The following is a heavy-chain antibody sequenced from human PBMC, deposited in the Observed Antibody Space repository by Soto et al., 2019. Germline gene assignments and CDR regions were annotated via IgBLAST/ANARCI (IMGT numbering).Heavy chain of an antibody. CDR2: ISYSGAT. Sequence: SETLSLTCTVSGASISGYHWSWIRQFPGKGLECLGYISYSGATNYNPSLKSRFTISRDNAKNSLYLQMNSLRSEDTAVYYCAGVVTKLDYWGQGTLVTVSS. CDR1: GASISGYH. CDR3: AGVVTKLDY. V-gene: IGHV4-59*03. D-gene: IGHD2-15*01. J-gene: IGHJ4*02.